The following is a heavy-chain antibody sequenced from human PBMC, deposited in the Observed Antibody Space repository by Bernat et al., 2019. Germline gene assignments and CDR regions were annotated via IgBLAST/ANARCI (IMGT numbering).Heavy chain of an antibody. CDR1: GGTFSSYA. CDR2: IIPIFGTA. J-gene: IGHJ4*02. Sequence: QVQLVQSGAEVKKPGSSVKVSCKASGGTFSSYAISWVRQAPGQGLEWMGGIIPIFGTANYAQKFQGRGTITADESTSTDYMELSSLRSEETAVYYCAREGGYGSGSDSMGGYWGQGTLVTVSS. CDR3: AREGGYGSGSDSMGGY. V-gene: IGHV1-69*01. D-gene: IGHD3-10*01.